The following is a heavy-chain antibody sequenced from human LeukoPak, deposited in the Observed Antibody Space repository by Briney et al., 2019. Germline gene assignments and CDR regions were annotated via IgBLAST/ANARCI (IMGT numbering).Heavy chain of an antibody. J-gene: IGHJ6*02. CDR1: GFTFSTYS. CDR2: FSSTSSNI. D-gene: IGHD3-10*01. Sequence: GGCLRLSCAASGFTFSTYSMNWVRPAPGKGLEWVSFFSSTSSNIYYADSVKGRFTISRDDAKNSLYLQMNSLRAEDTAVYYCARVRMSITMVRGVSGYYYYGMDVWGQGTTVTVSS. CDR3: ARVRMSITMVRGVSGYYYYGMDV. V-gene: IGHV3-21*04.